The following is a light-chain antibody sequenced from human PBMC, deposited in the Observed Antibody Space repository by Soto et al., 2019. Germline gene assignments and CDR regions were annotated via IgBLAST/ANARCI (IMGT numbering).Light chain of an antibody. CDR1: SSDIGAYKY. CDR3: SSYGGSNNYV. V-gene: IGLV2-8*01. CDR2: EVS. Sequence: QSALTQPPSASGSPGQSVTFSCTGSSSDIGAYKYVSWYQQHPGKAPKIIIYEVSKWPSGVPDRFSGSKSGNTASLTVSGLQAEDEADYYCSSYGGSNNYVFGTGTKLTVL. J-gene: IGLJ1*01.